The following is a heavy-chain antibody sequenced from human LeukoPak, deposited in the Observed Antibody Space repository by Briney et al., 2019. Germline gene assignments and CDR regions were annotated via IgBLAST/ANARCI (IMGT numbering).Heavy chain of an antibody. D-gene: IGHD6-19*01. Sequence: ASVKVSCKASGYTFTSYGISWVRQAPGQGLEWMGWITGYTGNTNYAQKMQGRVTMTTDTSTSTAYMELRSLRPDDTAVYYCARWVGSGWYGDYWGQGTLVTVSS. J-gene: IGHJ4*02. CDR2: ITGYTGNT. V-gene: IGHV1-18*01. CDR3: ARWVGSGWYGDY. CDR1: GYTFTSYG.